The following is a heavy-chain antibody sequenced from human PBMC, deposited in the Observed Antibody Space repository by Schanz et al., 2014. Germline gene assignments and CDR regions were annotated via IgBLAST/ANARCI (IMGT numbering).Heavy chain of an antibody. CDR2: ISSSSSTI. Sequence: VQLVDSGGGLVQPGGSLRLSCAASGFSFSRYSMNWVRQAPGKGLEWISYISSSSSTIYHAESVKGRFTISRDNAKNSLFLQMNSLRPEDTAVYYCARGRVLESWGQGTLVTVSS. J-gene: IGHJ5*02. CDR1: GFSFSRYS. D-gene: IGHD1-1*01. CDR3: ARGRVLES. V-gene: IGHV3-48*04.